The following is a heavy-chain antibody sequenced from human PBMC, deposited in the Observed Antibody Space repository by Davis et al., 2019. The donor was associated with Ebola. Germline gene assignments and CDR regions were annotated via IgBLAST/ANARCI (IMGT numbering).Heavy chain of an antibody. V-gene: IGHV1-3*01. J-gene: IGHJ4*02. D-gene: IGHD3-9*01. Sequence: AASVKVSCRASGYTFTSYAMHWVRKAPGQRLEWMGWINAGNGNTKYSQKFQGRVTITRDTSASTAYMELSSLRSEDTAVYYCARERFYDILTGYYSGLSTLGEFDYWGQGTLVTVSS. CDR1: GYTFTSYA. CDR2: INAGNGNT. CDR3: ARERFYDILTGYYSGLSTLGEFDY.